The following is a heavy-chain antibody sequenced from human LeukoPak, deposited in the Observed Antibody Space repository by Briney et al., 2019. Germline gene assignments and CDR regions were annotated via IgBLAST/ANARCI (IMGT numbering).Heavy chain of an antibody. CDR2: IKQDGSEK. J-gene: IGHJ4*02. V-gene: IGHV3-7*01. CDR3: ARDNYYDSSGYLDY. Sequence: GGSLRLSCAASGFTFSSYWMCWVRQAPGKGLEWVANIKQDGSEKYYVDSVKGRFTISRDNAKNSLYLQMNSLRAEDTAVYYCARDNYYDSSGYLDYWGQGTLVTVSS. CDR1: GFTFSSYW. D-gene: IGHD3-22*01.